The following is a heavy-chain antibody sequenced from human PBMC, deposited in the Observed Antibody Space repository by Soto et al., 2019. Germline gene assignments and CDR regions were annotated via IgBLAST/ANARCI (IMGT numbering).Heavy chain of an antibody. CDR1: GDTLTNSY. Sequence: ASVKVSCKASGDTLTNSYLHWVRQAPGQGLEWLGWINPNNGDTNYAQKFRGRVTMTRDTTNNTVYMELTRLTSDDTAVYYCARSQLVGTNWFDPWGQGTPVTVSS. J-gene: IGHJ5*02. CDR2: INPNNGDT. D-gene: IGHD6-6*01. V-gene: IGHV1-2*02. CDR3: ARSQLVGTNWFDP.